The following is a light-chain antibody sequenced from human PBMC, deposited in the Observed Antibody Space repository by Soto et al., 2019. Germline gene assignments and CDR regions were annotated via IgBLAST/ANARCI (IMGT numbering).Light chain of an antibody. Sequence: QSALTQPASVSGSPGQSITISCTGTSSDVGGYNYVSWYQQHPGKAPKLMIYDDSNRPSGVSNRFSGSKSGNTASLTISGLQAEDEADYYCSSYTSSPIFGGGTKLTVL. J-gene: IGLJ2*01. V-gene: IGLV2-14*01. CDR2: DDS. CDR1: SSDVGGYNY. CDR3: SSYTSSPI.